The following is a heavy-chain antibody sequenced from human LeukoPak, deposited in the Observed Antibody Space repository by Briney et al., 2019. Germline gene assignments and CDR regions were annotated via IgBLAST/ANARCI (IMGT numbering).Heavy chain of an antibody. V-gene: IGHV6-1*01. J-gene: IGHJ6*02. CDR3: AREQPMTPFSYYGMDV. Sequence: SQTLSLTCAISGDSVSSNSAAWNWIRQSPSRGLEWLGRTYYRSKWYIDHAVSVKSRITIKPDTSKNQFSLQLNSVTPEDTAVYYCAREQPMTPFSYYGMDVWGQGTTVTVSS. CDR1: GDSVSSNSAA. CDR2: TYYRSKWYI. D-gene: IGHD1-1*01.